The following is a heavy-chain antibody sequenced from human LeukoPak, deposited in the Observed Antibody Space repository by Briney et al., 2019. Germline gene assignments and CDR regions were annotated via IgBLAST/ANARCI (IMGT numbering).Heavy chain of an antibody. J-gene: IGHJ5*02. D-gene: IGHD3-10*01. Sequence: SETLSLTCTVSGYSISSGDYWGWIRQPPGKGLEWIGSIYHSGRTYYNPSLKSRVTISVDTSKNQVSLILTSVTAADTAVYYCARDSGTTGEVKFDPWGQGTLVTVSS. CDR1: GYSISSGDY. V-gene: IGHV4-38-2*02. CDR3: ARDSGTTGEVKFDP. CDR2: IYHSGRT.